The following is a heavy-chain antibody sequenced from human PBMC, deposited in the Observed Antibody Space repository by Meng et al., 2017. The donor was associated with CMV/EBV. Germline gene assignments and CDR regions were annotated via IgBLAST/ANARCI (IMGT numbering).Heavy chain of an antibody. J-gene: IGHJ6*02. CDR1: GFTFSSYS. V-gene: IGHV3-48*04. D-gene: IGHD3-22*01. Sequence: GGSLRLSCAASGFTFSSYSMNWVRQAPGKGLEWVSYISSSSSTIYYADSVKGRSTISRDNAKNSLYLQMNSLRAEDTAVYYCARDGGAYYYDSSGYFYGMDVWGQGTTVTVSS. CDR3: ARDGGAYYYDSSGYFYGMDV. CDR2: ISSSSSTI.